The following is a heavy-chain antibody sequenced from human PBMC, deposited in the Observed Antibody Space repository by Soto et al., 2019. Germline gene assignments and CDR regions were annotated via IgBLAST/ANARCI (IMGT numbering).Heavy chain of an antibody. Sequence: PSETLSLTCTVSGGSISSYYWSWIRQPPGKGLEWIGYIYYSGSTNYNPSLKSRVTISVDTSKNQFSLKLSSVTAADTVVYYCARGGFRYYFDYWGQGTLVTVSS. V-gene: IGHV4-59*01. CDR3: ARGGFRYYFDY. J-gene: IGHJ4*02. CDR2: IYYSGST. CDR1: GGSISSYY.